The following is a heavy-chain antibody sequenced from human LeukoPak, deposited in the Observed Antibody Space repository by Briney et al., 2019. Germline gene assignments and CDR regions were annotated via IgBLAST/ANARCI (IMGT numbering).Heavy chain of an antibody. Sequence: GGFLRLSCAASGFTFSSYSMNWVRQAPGKGLEWVSSISSSSSYIYYADSVKGQFTISRDNAKNSLYLQMNSLRAEDTAVYYCARDYSAETTVTMGGDYWGQGTLVTVSS. CDR3: ARDYSAETTVTMGGDY. V-gene: IGHV3-21*01. CDR1: GFTFSSYS. CDR2: ISSSSSYI. D-gene: IGHD4-17*01. J-gene: IGHJ4*02.